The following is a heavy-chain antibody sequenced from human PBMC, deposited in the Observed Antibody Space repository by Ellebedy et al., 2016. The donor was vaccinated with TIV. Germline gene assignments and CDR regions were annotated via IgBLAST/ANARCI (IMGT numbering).Heavy chain of an antibody. J-gene: IGHJ4*02. CDR2: IRSSTNSI. Sequence: GESLKISXATSGFILSDHYMNWVRQAPGKGLEWVAFIRSSTNSIYYADSVKGRFTISRDNSQNTLYLQMNSLRAEDTAVYYCAKDPSGGYGSGSYYYFDYWGQGTLVTVSS. V-gene: IGHV3-11*01. CDR1: GFILSDHY. CDR3: AKDPSGGYGSGSYYYFDY. D-gene: IGHD3-10*01.